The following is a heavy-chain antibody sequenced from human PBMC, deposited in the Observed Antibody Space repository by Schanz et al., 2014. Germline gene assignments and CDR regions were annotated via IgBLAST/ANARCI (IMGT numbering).Heavy chain of an antibody. CDR2: IIPVLNIA. CDR3: ARGGGPEDVFDI. D-gene: IGHD2-15*01. Sequence: QVHLVQSGAEVKKPGSSVKVSCKLSGGTFSSYTISWMRQAPGQGLEWMGKIIPVLNIATYAQRFQDRVRITADKSTSTAYMELSSLRSDDTAVYYCARGGGPEDVFDIWGQGTILTVSS. V-gene: IGHV1-69*02. J-gene: IGHJ3*02. CDR1: GGTFSSYT.